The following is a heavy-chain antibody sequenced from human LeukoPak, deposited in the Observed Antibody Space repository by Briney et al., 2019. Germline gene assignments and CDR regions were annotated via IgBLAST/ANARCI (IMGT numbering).Heavy chain of an antibody. CDR3: ARGNYDFWSGYPPLHDC. V-gene: IGHV3-53*01. J-gene: IGHJ4*02. CDR2: IYSGATT. D-gene: IGHD3-3*01. CDR1: GFTVSSNY. Sequence: GGSLRLSCAASGFTVSSNYMNWVRQAPGKGLEWVSVIYSGATTYYADSVKGRFTISRDNSKNTLYLQMNSLRAEDTAVYYCARGNYDFWSGYPPLHDCWGQGTLVTVSS.